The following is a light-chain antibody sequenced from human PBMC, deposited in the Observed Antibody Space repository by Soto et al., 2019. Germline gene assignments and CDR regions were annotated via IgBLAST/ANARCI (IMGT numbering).Light chain of an antibody. V-gene: IGKV4-1*01. Sequence: DIVMTQSPDSLAVSLGERATINCKSSQSVFYSSNNKNYLAWYQQKPGQPPKLLIYWASTRKSGVPDRISGSGSGTDFTLTITSLQAEDVAVYYCQQYYTAPTWTFGQGTKVEIK. CDR3: QQYYTAPTWT. CDR2: WAS. J-gene: IGKJ1*01. CDR1: QSVFYSSNNKNY.